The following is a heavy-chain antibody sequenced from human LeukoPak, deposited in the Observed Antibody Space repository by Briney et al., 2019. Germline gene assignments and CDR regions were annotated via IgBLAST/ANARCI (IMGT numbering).Heavy chain of an antibody. V-gene: IGHV3-23*01. Sequence: GGSLRLSCAASGFTFSTYAMSWVRQVPGKGLEWVSKISQSGGTTYYADSVKGRFTISRDNSKNTLYLQMNSLRAEDTAVYYCAKSKDYDILTGLTWGQGTLVTVSS. CDR2: ISQSGGTT. J-gene: IGHJ5*02. CDR1: GFTFSTYA. D-gene: IGHD3-9*01. CDR3: AKSKDYDILTGLT.